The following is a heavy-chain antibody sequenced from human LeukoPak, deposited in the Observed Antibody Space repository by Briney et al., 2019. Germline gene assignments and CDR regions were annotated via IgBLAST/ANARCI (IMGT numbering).Heavy chain of an antibody. CDR1: GFTITNSW. CDR3: AREADNGDYPMNS. D-gene: IGHD4-17*01. V-gene: IGHV3-74*01. J-gene: IGHJ5*01. CDR2: ISSGGSSL. Sequence: GGSLRLSCAASGFTITNSWMHWVRQAPGKGLGWVSRISSGGSSLDYADSVKGRFTISRDIAKNTLYLQMSSLRPEDTAVYYCAREADNGDYPMNSWGHGTLVSVSS.